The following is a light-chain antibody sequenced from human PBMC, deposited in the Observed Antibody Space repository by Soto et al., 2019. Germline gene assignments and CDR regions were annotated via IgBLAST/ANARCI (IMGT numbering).Light chain of an antibody. V-gene: IGLV1-44*01. Sequence: QSALTQPPSASGTPGQRVTISCSGSSSNIGSNTVNWYQQLPGTAPKVLIYSNNQRPSGVPDRFSGSKSGTSASLAICGLQSEDEADYYCAAWDDSLNGPVFGGGTKLTVL. J-gene: IGLJ3*02. CDR1: SSNIGSNT. CDR3: AAWDDSLNGPV. CDR2: SNN.